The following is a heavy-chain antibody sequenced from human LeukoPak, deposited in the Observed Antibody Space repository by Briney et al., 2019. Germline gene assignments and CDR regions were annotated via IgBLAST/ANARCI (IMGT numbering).Heavy chain of an antibody. CDR1: GGSISSSNW. CDR3: ARAPRIVGATTCFDY. Sequence: PSETLSLTCAVSGGSISSSNWWSWVRQPPGKGLEWIGEIYHSGSTNYNPSLKSRVTISVDKSKNQFSLKLSSVTAADTAVYYCARAPRIVGATTCFDYWGQGTLVTVSS. V-gene: IGHV4-4*02. D-gene: IGHD1-26*01. CDR2: IYHSGST. J-gene: IGHJ4*02.